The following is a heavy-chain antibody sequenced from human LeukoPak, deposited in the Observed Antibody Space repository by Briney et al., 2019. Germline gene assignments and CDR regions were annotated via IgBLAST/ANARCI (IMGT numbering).Heavy chain of an antibody. V-gene: IGHV1-8*01. CDR2: MNPNSGNT. J-gene: IGHJ3*02. Sequence: ASVKVSCKASGYTFTSYDINWVRQATGQGLEWMGWMNPNSGNTGYAQKFQGRVTMTRNTSISTAYMELSSLRSEDTAVYYCARDRAPADAFDIWGQATMLTVPS. CDR1: GYTFTSYD. CDR3: ARDRAPADAFDI. D-gene: IGHD5-24*01.